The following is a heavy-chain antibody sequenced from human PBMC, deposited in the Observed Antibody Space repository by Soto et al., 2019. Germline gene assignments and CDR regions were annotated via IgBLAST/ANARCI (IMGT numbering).Heavy chain of an antibody. Sequence: XVSLRLSCVVSEFTFSSSWMHWVRQGPGKGLVWVSRINSDGSYTNYADSVKGRFTTSRDNAKSILYLQMNSLRAEDTALYYCVTGWADYWGQGTLVTVSS. J-gene: IGHJ4*02. CDR3: VTGWADY. V-gene: IGHV3-74*01. CDR2: INSDGSYT. D-gene: IGHD1-26*01. CDR1: EFTFSSSW.